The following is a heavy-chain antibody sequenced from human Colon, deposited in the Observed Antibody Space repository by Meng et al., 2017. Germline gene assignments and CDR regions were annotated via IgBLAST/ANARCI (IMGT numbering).Heavy chain of an antibody. J-gene: IGHJ4*02. CDR1: GYTFNSYY. CDR3: ARVERTEMATIDY. D-gene: IGHD5-24*01. V-gene: IGHV1-46*02. CDR2: INPSGDST. Sequence: QVDLVQSGGEVKKPGASVKVSCKESGYTFNSYYMHWVRQAPGQGLEWMGIINPSGDSTTYAQNFQGRVTMTRDTSTSTLYMELSSLTSDDTAVYYCARVERTEMATIDYWGQGTLVTVSS.